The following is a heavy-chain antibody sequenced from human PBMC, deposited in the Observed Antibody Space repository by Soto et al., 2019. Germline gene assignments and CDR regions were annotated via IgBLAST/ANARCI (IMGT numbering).Heavy chain of an antibody. CDR3: ARDIFYGGNYYYYGMDV. D-gene: IGHD4-17*01. V-gene: IGHV3-30-3*01. Sequence: QVQLVESGGGVVQPGRSLRLSCAASGFTFSSYAMHWVRQAPGKGLEWVAVISYDGSNKYYADSVKGRFTISRDNSKNTLYLQMNSLRAEDTAVYYCARDIFYGGNYYYYGMDVWGQGTTVTVSS. CDR1: GFTFSSYA. J-gene: IGHJ6*02. CDR2: ISYDGSNK.